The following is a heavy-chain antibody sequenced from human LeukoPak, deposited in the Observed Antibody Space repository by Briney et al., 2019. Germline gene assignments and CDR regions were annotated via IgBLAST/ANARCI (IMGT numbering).Heavy chain of an antibody. J-gene: IGHJ5*02. CDR3: ASSSEEIGWFDP. CDR1: GFTFSDYY. D-gene: IGHD3-22*01. V-gene: IGHV3-11*04. Sequence: SGGSLRLSCAASGFTFSDYYMNWIRQAPGKGLEWVSYISSSGSTIYYADSVKGRFTISRDNAKNSLYLQMNSLRAEDTAVYYCASSSEEIGWFDPWGQGTLVTVSS. CDR2: ISSSGSTI.